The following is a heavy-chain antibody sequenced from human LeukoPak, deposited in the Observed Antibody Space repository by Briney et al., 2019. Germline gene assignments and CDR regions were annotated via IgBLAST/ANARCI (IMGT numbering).Heavy chain of an antibody. CDR3: ASLTAIVGAYYFDY. J-gene: IGHJ4*02. Sequence: PGGSLRLSCAASGFTFTNYAMSWVRQAPGKGLEWLSSISSSGGSTYYADSVKGRFTISRDNAKNTLYLQMNSLRAEDTAVYYCASLTAIVGAYYFDYWGQGTLVTVSS. CDR2: ISSSGGST. D-gene: IGHD1-26*01. V-gene: IGHV3-23*01. CDR1: GFTFTNYA.